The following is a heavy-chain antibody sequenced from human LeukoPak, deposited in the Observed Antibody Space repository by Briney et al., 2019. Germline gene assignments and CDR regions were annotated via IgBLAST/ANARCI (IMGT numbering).Heavy chain of an antibody. D-gene: IGHD5-12*01. J-gene: IGHJ5*02. CDR2: IYSGGST. CDR3: ARHSGYKTGFDP. CDR1: GFTVSSNY. Sequence: GGSLRLSCAASGFTVSSNYMSWVRQAPGKGLEWVPVIYSGGSTYYADSVKGRFTISRDNSKNTLYLQMNSLRAEDTAVYYCARHSGYKTGFDPWGQGTLVTVSS. V-gene: IGHV3-53*01.